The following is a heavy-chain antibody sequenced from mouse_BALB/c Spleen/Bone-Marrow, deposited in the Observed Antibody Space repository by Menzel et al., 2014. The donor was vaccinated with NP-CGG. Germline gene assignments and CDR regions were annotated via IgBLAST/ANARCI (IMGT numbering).Heavy chain of an antibody. D-gene: IGHD2-4*01. Sequence: DVQLQESGGGLVQPGDSLRLSCATSGFTFTDYYMNWVRQPPGKALEWLGFIRNKANGYTTEYSASVKGRFTISRDNSQSILYLQMNTLRAEDSATYYCARDRGLTYFDYWGQGTTLTVSS. CDR1: GFTFTDYY. V-gene: IGHV7-3*02. CDR3: ARDRGLTYFDY. J-gene: IGHJ2*01. CDR2: IRNKANGYTT.